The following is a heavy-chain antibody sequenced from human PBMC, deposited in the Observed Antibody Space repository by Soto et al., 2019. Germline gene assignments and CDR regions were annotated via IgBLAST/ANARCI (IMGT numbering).Heavy chain of an antibody. D-gene: IGHD3-10*01. CDR3: ATLWFGEGNY. CDR1: GGSISSSSYY. V-gene: IGHV4-39*01. J-gene: IGHJ4*02. Sequence: SETLSLTCTVSGGSISSSSYYWGWIRQPPGKGLEWIGSIYYSGSTYYNPSLKSRVTISVDTSKNQFSLKLSSVTAADTAVYYCATLWFGEGNYWGQGTLVTVSS. CDR2: IYYSGST.